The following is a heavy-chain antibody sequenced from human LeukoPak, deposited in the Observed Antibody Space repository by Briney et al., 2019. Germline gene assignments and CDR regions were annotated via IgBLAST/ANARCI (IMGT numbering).Heavy chain of an antibody. V-gene: IGHV4-4*07. D-gene: IGHD3-22*01. CDR2: IYTSGTT. Sequence: PSETLSLTCTVSGGSINGYYWSWIRQPAGKGLEWIGRIYTSGTTNYNPSLKSRVTMSVDTSNNQFSLKLSSVTAADTAVYYCACLTTADAFDIWGQGTMVTVSS. CDR3: ACLTTADAFDI. J-gene: IGHJ3*02. CDR1: GGSINGYY.